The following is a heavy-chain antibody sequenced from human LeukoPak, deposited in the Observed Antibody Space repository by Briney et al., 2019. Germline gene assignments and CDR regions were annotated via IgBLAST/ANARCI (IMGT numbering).Heavy chain of an antibody. CDR3: ARRYSGSSFTY. V-gene: IGHV4-59*08. Sequence: SETLSLTCTVSGGSISSFYWSWIRQSPGKGLEWIGYIYDSGSTDYNPSLKSRVTMSMDTSANQFSLRPTSVTAADTAIYYCARRYSGSSFTYWGRGTLVTVSS. CDR1: GGSISSFY. J-gene: IGHJ4*02. D-gene: IGHD1-26*01. CDR2: IYDSGST.